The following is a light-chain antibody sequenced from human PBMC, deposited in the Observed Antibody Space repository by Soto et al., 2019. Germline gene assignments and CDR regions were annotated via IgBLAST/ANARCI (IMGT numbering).Light chain of an antibody. J-gene: IGKJ4*01. Sequence: EIVLTQSPGTLSLSPGERATLSCRASQSVSSSYVAWYQQRPGQAPRLLIYGASSRASGIPDRFSGSGSGTDFTLTISGLEPEDFXVYYCQQYGSSPRTFGGGTKVEIK. CDR1: QSVSSSY. V-gene: IGKV3-20*01. CDR3: QQYGSSPRT. CDR2: GAS.